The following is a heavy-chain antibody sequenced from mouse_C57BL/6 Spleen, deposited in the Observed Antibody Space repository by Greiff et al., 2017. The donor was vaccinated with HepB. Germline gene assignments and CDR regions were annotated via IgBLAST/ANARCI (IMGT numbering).Heavy chain of an antibody. V-gene: IGHV1-26*01. D-gene: IGHD4-1*01. CDR2: INPNNGGT. Sequence: VQLQQSGPELVKPGASVKISCKASGYTFTDYYMNWVKQSHGKSLEWIGDINPNNGGTSYNQKFKGKATLTVDKSSSTAYMELRSLTSEDSAVYYCATGTGDYWGQGTTLTVSS. CDR3: ATGTGDY. CDR1: GYTFTDYY. J-gene: IGHJ2*01.